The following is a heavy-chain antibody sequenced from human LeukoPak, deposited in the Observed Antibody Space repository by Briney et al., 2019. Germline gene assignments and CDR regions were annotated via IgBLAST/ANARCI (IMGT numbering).Heavy chain of an antibody. CDR2: INPNSGGT. CDR3: ARFSGVAHAFDI. CDR1: GYIFTGYY. J-gene: IGHJ3*02. D-gene: IGHD3-3*01. V-gene: IGHV1-2*02. Sequence: ASVKVSCKASGYIFTGYYMHWVRQAPGQGLELMGWINPNSGGTNYAQKFQGRVTMTRDTSISTAYMELSRLRSDDTAVYYCARFSGVAHAFDIWGQGTMVTVSS.